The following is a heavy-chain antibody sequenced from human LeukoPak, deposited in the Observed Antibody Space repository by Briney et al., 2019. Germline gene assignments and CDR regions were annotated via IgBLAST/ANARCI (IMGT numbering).Heavy chain of an antibody. D-gene: IGHD2-8*01. CDR2: MNPNTGDT. CDR1: GYTFTSYA. CDR3: ASANFQY. J-gene: IGHJ1*01. Sequence: VKVSCKASGYTFTSYAMHWVRQAPGQRLEWMGWMNPNTGDTAYAQKFQGRVTMTRSTSLSTAYMELSSLTFEDTAVYYCASANFQYWGQGALVTVSS. V-gene: IGHV1-8*02.